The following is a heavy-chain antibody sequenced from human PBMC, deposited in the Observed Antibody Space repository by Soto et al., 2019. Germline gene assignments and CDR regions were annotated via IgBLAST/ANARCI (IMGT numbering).Heavy chain of an antibody. J-gene: IGHJ4*02. CDR3: ARVPITMVRGINDY. Sequence: GASVKVSSKASGYTFTSYGISWVRQAPGQGLEWMGWISAYNGNTNYAQKLQGRVTMTTDTSTSTAYMELRSLRSDDTAVYYCARVPITMVRGINDYWGQGTLVTVSS. D-gene: IGHD3-10*01. V-gene: IGHV1-18*04. CDR1: GYTFTSYG. CDR2: ISAYNGNT.